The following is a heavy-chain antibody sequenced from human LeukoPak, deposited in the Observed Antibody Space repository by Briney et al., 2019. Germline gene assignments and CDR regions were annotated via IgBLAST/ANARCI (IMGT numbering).Heavy chain of an antibody. V-gene: IGHV1-18*01. J-gene: IGHJ5*02. D-gene: IGHD3-22*01. Sequence: ASVKVSCKASGYTFTSYGISWVRQAPGQGLEWMGWISAYNGNTNYAQTHQGRVTMTTDTSTRTAYMDLRSLRSDDTAVYYCARDQRQYYYDSSGYYTANWFDPWGQGTLVTVSS. CDR3: ARDQRQYYYDSSGYYTANWFDP. CDR1: GYTFTSYG. CDR2: ISAYNGNT.